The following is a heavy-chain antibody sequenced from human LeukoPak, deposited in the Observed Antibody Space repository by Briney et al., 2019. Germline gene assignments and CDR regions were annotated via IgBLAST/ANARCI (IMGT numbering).Heavy chain of an antibody. J-gene: IGHJ3*02. CDR1: GGSFSGYY. D-gene: IGHD5-18*01. Sequence: SETLSLTCAVYGGSFSGYYLSGIRQPQGKGLEWIGEINHSESTNYNPSLKSRVTISVDTSKNQFSLKLNSVTAADTAVYYCARGAPKEIQLWLRLRGVAFDIWGQGTMVTVSS. CDR3: ARGAPKEIQLWLRLRGVAFDI. CDR2: INHSEST. V-gene: IGHV4-34*01.